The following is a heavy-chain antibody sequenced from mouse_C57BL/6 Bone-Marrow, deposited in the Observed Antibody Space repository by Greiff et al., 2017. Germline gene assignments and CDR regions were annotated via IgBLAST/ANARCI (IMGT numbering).Heavy chain of an antibody. D-gene: IGHD2-5*01. CDR2: IDPSDSYT. CDR1: GYTFTSYW. Sequence: QVQLQQSGAELVRPGTSVKLSCKASGYTFTSYWMHWVKQRPGQGLEWIGVIDPSDSYTNYNQKFKGKATLTVDTSSSTAYMQLSSLTSEDSAVYYCARRDYSNYVGVGYYAMDYWGQGTSVTVSS. CDR3: ARRDYSNYVGVGYYAMDY. V-gene: IGHV1-59*01. J-gene: IGHJ4*01.